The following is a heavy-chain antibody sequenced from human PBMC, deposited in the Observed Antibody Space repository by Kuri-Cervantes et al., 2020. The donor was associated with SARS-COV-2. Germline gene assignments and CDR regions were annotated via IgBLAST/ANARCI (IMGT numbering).Heavy chain of an antibody. CDR1: GFGFSSYA. Sequence: GESLKISCAASGFGFSSYAMSWVRQAPGKGLEWVSSISSSSSYIYYADSVKGRFAISRDNAKNMLFLQMNSLRAEDTAVYYCVRDGDHWNFDYWGQGTLVTVSS. D-gene: IGHD1-1*01. J-gene: IGHJ4*02. CDR3: VRDGDHWNFDY. V-gene: IGHV3-21*01. CDR2: ISSSSSYI.